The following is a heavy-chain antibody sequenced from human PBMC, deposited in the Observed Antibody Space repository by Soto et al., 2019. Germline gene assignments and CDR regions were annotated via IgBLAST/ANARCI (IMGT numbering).Heavy chain of an antibody. CDR3: TTEIYYYDTY. V-gene: IGHV3-7*03. CDR1: GFTFSSYW. CDR2: IKQDGSEK. Sequence: GGSLRLSCAASGFTFSSYWMSWVRQAPGKGLEWVANIKQDGSEKYYVDSVKGRFTISRDNAKNSLYLQMNSLKTEDTAVYYCTTEIYYYDTYWGQGTLVTVSS. D-gene: IGHD3-22*01. J-gene: IGHJ4*02.